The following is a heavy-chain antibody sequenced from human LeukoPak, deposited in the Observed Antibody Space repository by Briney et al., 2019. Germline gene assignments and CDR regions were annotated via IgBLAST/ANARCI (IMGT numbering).Heavy chain of an antibody. CDR1: GGSISSSSYY. D-gene: IGHD6-13*01. Sequence: SETLSLTCTVSGGSISSSSYYWGWIRQPPGKGLEWIGSIYYSGSTYHNPSLKSRVTISVDTSKNQLSLKLSSVTAADTAVYYCARVRSSSWPLLSHWFDPWGQGTLVTVSS. CDR2: IYYSGST. J-gene: IGHJ5*02. V-gene: IGHV4-39*07. CDR3: ARVRSSSWPLLSHWFDP.